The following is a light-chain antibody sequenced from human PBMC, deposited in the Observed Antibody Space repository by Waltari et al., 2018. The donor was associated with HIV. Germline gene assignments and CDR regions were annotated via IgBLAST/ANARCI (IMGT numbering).Light chain of an antibody. Sequence: QSVLTQPPSLSGAPGQRVTISCTGSKSNIGAGYAVHWYQQVPGTAPKLLIYGNNNRPSGVPERFSGAKSATSASLAITGLQAEDEADYYCQSWDDSLSGYVFGTGSKVTVL. CDR1: KSNIGAGYA. CDR2: GNN. J-gene: IGLJ1*01. CDR3: QSWDDSLSGYV. V-gene: IGLV1-40*01.